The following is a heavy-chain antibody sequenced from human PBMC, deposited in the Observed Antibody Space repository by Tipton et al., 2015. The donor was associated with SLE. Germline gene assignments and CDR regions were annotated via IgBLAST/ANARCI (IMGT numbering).Heavy chain of an antibody. D-gene: IGHD6-19*01. Sequence: TLSLTCTVSGGSISSYYWSWIRQPPGKGLEWIGYIYYSGSTNYNPSLKSRVTISVDTSKNQSSLKLSSVTAADTAVFFCARHLYRSAFGYWGQGTLVTVSS. CDR1: GGSISSYY. J-gene: IGHJ4*02. CDR2: IYYSGST. CDR3: ARHLYRSAFGY. V-gene: IGHV4-59*08.